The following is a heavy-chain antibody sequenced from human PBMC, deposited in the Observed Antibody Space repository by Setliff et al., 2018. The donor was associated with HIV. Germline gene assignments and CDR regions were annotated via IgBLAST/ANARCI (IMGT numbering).Heavy chain of an antibody. D-gene: IGHD2-15*01. CDR1: GPSINIHY. Sequence: SETMSLTCTVSGPSINIHYWSWIRQSTGKAFEWIGYIYSTGRTNYNPSLQSRVTISMVASRNQFSLKLTSVTAADTAVYYCARRPIKGYGPFDSWGPGTLVTVSS. J-gene: IGHJ4*02. CDR3: ARRPIKGYGPFDS. CDR2: IYSTGRT. V-gene: IGHV4-59*08.